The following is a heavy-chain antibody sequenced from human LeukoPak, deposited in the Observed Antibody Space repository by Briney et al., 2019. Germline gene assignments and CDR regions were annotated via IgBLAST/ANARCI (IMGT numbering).Heavy chain of an antibody. CDR1: GGSISSSSYY. Sequence: PSETLSLTCTVSGGSISSSSYYWGWIRQPPGKGLEWIGSIYYGGSTYYNPSLKSRVTISVDTSKNQFSLKLSSVTAADTAVYYCARRLTYYDYVWGSYRYTGYFDYWGQGTLVTVSS. CDR2: IYYGGST. V-gene: IGHV4-39*01. J-gene: IGHJ4*02. D-gene: IGHD3-16*02. CDR3: ARRLTYYDYVWGSYRYTGYFDY.